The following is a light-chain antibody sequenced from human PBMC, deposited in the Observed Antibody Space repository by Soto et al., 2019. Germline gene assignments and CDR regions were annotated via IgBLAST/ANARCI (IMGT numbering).Light chain of an antibody. V-gene: IGLV1-51*01. CDR3: GTWDSSLSAGV. CDR2: DNN. Sequence: QSVLTQPPSVSAAPGQKVSISCSGSSSNIGNNDVSWYQQVPGTAPKLLIYDNNKRPSGVPDRFSGSKSGTSATLDITGLQTGDEADYYCGTWDSSLSAGVFGEGTKLTVL. CDR1: SSNIGNND. J-gene: IGLJ2*01.